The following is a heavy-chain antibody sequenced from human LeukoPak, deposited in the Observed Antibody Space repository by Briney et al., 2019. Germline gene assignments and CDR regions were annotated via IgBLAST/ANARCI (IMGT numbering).Heavy chain of an antibody. CDR2: INPNSGGT. CDR3: ARVWRTTVAGSWTSGY. CDR1: GYTFTGYY. V-gene: IGHV1-2*02. Sequence: GASVKVSCKASGYTFTGYYMHWVRQAPGQGLEWMGWINPNSGGTNYAQKFQGRVTMTRDTSISTAYMELSRLRSDDTAVYYCARVWRTTVAGSWTSGYWGQGTLVTVSS. J-gene: IGHJ4*02. D-gene: IGHD6-19*01.